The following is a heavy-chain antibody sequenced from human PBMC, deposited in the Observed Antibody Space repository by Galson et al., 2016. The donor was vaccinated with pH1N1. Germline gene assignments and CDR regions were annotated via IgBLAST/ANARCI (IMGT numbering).Heavy chain of an antibody. D-gene: IGHD2-15*01. CDR1: GFTFSSFG. CDR3: AKASQYCRGGSCYANWLDP. J-gene: IGHJ5*02. CDR2: ISYDGSDQ. Sequence: SLRLSCAASGFTFSSFGIHWVRQAPGKGLEWVAVISYDGSDQYYADSVKGRVTISRDTSKNTVYLLLNSVTTEDTAVYFWAKASQYCRGGSCYANWLDPWGQGTLVTVSS. V-gene: IGHV3-30*18.